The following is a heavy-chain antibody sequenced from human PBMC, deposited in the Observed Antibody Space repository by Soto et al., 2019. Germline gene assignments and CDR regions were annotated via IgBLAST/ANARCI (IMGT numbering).Heavy chain of an antibody. Sequence: QLQLQESGPGLVKPSETLSLTCTVSGGSISSSSYYWGWIRQPPGKGLEWIGSIYYSGSTYYNPSLKSRVTIAVDTSKNQFSLKLSSVTAADTAVYYCAPLIAANINWFDPWGQGTLVTVSS. D-gene: IGHD6-6*01. CDR2: IYYSGST. CDR1: GGSISSSSYY. CDR3: APLIAANINWFDP. J-gene: IGHJ5*02. V-gene: IGHV4-39*01.